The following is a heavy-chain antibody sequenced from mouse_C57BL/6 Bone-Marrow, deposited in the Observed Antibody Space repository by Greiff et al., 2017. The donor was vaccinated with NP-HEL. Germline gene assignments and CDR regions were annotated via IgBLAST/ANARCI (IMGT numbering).Heavy chain of an antibody. Sequence: QVHVKQSGAELVRPGASVTLSCKASGYTFTDYEMHWVKQTPVHGLEWIGAIDPETGGTAYNQKFKGKAILTADKSSSTAYMVLRSLTSEDSAVYYCTRFGTLGYWGQGTTLTVSS. V-gene: IGHV1-15*01. J-gene: IGHJ2*01. D-gene: IGHD4-1*01. CDR1: GYTFTDYE. CDR2: IDPETGGT. CDR3: TRFGTLGY.